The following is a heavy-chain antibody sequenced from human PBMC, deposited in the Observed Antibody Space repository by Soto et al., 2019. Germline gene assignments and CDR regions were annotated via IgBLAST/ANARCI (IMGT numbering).Heavy chain of an antibody. CDR2: ISDDGSQK. V-gene: IGHV3-30*18. Sequence: LRLSCAASGFTFRTYGMHWVRQAPGKGLEWVAFISDDGSQKYYGDSVKGRFTISRDNSKNTLSLRMISLRTEDTSVYYCAKEAPGGWHFFDTWGQGTLVTVSS. J-gene: IGHJ4*02. CDR3: AKEAPGGWHFFDT. D-gene: IGHD6-19*01. CDR1: GFTFRTYG.